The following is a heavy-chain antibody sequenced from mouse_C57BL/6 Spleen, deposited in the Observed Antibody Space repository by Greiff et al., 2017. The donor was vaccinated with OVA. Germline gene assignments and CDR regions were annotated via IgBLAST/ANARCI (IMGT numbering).Heavy chain of an antibody. CDR2: IRNKANNHAS. J-gene: IGHJ2*01. Sequence: VQLKESGGGLVQPGGSMKLSCADSGGACSDAWMDWVRQSPEKGLEWVAEIRNKANNHASYYAESVKGRFTISRDDSKSSVYLQMNSLRAEDTGIYYCTSWDEYDGYCDYWGQGTTLTVSS. CDR3: TSWDEYDGYCDY. CDR1: GGACSDAW. V-gene: IGHV6-6*01. D-gene: IGHD2-4*01.